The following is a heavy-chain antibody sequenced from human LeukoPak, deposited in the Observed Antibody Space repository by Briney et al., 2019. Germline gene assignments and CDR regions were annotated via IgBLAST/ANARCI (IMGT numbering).Heavy chain of an antibody. CDR1: GGSISSGSYY. CDR3: ARAKPLGYCSGGSSYRTHYFDY. Sequence: PSQTLSLTCTVSGGSISSGSYYWSWIRQPAGEGLGWIGRIYTSGNTNYNPSLKSRVTISVDTSKNQFSLKLSSVTAADTAVYYCARAKPLGYCSGGSSYRTHYFDYWGQGTLVTVSS. CDR2: IYTSGNT. V-gene: IGHV4-61*02. J-gene: IGHJ4*02. D-gene: IGHD2-15*01.